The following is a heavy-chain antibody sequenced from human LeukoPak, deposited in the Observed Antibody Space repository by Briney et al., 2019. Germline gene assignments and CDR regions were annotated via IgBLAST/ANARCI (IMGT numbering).Heavy chain of an antibody. CDR2: ISGSGGST. D-gene: IGHD5-24*01. CDR1: GYTFSSYA. CDR3: AKVVRDGYNPTPYGMDV. Sequence: GGSLRLSCAASGYTFSSYAMSWVRQAPGKGLEWVSAISGSGGSTYYADSVKGRFTISRDNSKNTLYLQTNSLRAEDTAVYYCAKVVRDGYNPTPYGMDVWGQGTTVTVSS. J-gene: IGHJ6*02. V-gene: IGHV3-23*01.